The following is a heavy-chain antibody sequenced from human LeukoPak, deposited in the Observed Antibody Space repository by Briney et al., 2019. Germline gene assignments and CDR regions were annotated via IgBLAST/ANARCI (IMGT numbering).Heavy chain of an antibody. V-gene: IGHV1-2*02. Sequence: ASVKVSCKASGYTFTGYYMHWVRQAPGQGLEWMGWINPNSGGTNYAQKIQGRVTMTRDTSISTAYMELSRLRSDDTAVYYCARENYYYYMDVWGKGTTVTVSS. CDR2: INPNSGGT. CDR3: ARENYYYYMDV. CDR1: GYTFTGYY. J-gene: IGHJ6*03.